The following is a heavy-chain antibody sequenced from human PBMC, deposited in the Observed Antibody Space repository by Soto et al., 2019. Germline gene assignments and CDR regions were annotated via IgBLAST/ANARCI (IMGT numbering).Heavy chain of an antibody. CDR2: MNPNSGNT. Sequence: QVQLVQSGAEVKKPGASVKVSCKASGYTFTSYDINWVRQATGQGLEWMGWMNPNSGNTGYAQKFQDRVTMTRNTSISTAYMELSSLRSEDTAVYYCARKHLYYYYYGMDVWCQGTTVTVSS. J-gene: IGHJ6*02. CDR3: ARKHLYYYYYGMDV. CDR1: GYTFTSYD. V-gene: IGHV1-8*01.